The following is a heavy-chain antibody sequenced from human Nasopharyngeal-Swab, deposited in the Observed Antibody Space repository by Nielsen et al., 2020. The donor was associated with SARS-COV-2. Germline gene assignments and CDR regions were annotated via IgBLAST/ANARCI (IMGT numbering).Heavy chain of an antibody. V-gene: IGHV4-39*01. Sequence: SETLSLTCTVSGGSISSSRYYWGWIRQPPGKGLEWIGSIYYSGSTYYNPSLKRRVTISVDTSKNQFSLKLSSVTAADTAVYYCARHSLAVAGSKGAFDIWGQGTMVTVSS. D-gene: IGHD6-19*01. CDR1: GGSISSSRYY. CDR2: IYYSGST. CDR3: ARHSLAVAGSKGAFDI. J-gene: IGHJ3*02.